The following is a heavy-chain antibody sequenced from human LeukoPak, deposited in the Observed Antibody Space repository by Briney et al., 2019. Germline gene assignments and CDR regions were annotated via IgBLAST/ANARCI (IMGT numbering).Heavy chain of an antibody. D-gene: IGHD4-17*01. V-gene: IGHV3-30*18. J-gene: IGHJ4*02. CDR1: GFTFSSYG. Sequence: GGSLRLSCAASGFTFSSYGMHWVRQAPGKGLEWVAVISYDGSNKYYADSVKGRFTISRDNSKNTLYLQMDSLRAEDTAVYYCANGRKLTTVKESTLDYWGQGTLVTVSS. CDR2: ISYDGSNK. CDR3: ANGRKLTTVKESTLDY.